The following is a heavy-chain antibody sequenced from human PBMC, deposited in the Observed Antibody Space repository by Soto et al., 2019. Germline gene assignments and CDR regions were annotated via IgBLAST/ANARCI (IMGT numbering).Heavy chain of an antibody. J-gene: IGHJ4*02. CDR2: IYYSGST. CDR3: ASQRQLWDYFDY. V-gene: IGHV4-31*03. Sequence: SETLSLTCTVSGGSISSGGYYWSWIRQHPGKGLEWIGYIYYSGSTYYNPSLKSRVTISVDTSKNQFSLKLSSVTAADTAVYYCASQRQLWDYFDYWGQGTLVTVSS. D-gene: IGHD5-18*01. CDR1: GGSISSGGYY.